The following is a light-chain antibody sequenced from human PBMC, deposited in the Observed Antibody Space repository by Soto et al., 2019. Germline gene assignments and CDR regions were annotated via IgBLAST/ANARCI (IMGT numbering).Light chain of an antibody. CDR3: SSYAGINHNSV. CDR2: EVS. Sequence: QSALTQPPSASGSPGQSVTISCTGTSSDVGGYNYVSWYQQHPGKAPKLMIYEVSKRPSGVPYRFSGSKSGNTASLTVSGLQAEDEADYNCSSYAGINHNSVFGGGTMVNVL. V-gene: IGLV2-8*01. CDR1: SSDVGGYNY. J-gene: IGLJ3*02.